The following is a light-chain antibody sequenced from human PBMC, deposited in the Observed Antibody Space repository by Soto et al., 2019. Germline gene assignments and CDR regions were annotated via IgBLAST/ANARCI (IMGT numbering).Light chain of an antibody. V-gene: IGKV3-20*01. J-gene: IGKJ4*01. CDR1: QSVSSSY. CDR3: QQYGSSPRIT. Sequence: EVVSNQSSSTLSLSPGETATLSCRASQSVSSSYLAWYQQKPGQAPRLLIYGASSRATGIPDRFSGSGSGTDFTLTISRLEPEDFAVYYCQQYGSSPRITFGGGTKVDIK. CDR2: GAS.